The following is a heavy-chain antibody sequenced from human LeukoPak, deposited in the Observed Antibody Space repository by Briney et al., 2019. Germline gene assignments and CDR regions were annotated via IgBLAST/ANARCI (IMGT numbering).Heavy chain of an antibody. CDR3: AGILRWFANYYYYYMDV. CDR1: GFTFSSYE. Sequence: PGGSLRLSCAASGFTFSSYEMNWVRQAPGKGLEWVSYISSSGSTIYYADSVKGRFTISRDNAKNSLYLQMNCLRAEDTAVYYCAGILRWFANYYYYYMDVWGKGTTVTISS. D-gene: IGHD4-23*01. J-gene: IGHJ6*03. CDR2: ISSSGSTI. V-gene: IGHV3-48*03.